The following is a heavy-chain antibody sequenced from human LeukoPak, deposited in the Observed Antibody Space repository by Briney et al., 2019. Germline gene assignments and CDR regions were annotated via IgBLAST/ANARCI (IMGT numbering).Heavy chain of an antibody. CDR2: ISGSGGST. D-gene: IGHD4-17*01. CDR3: AKEVAYGDYLAPFDY. J-gene: IGHJ4*02. Sequence: PGGSLRLSCAASGFTFSSYAMSWVRQAPGKGLEWVSAISGSGGSTYYADSVKGRFTISRDNSKNTLYLQMDSLRAEDTAVYYCAKEVAYGDYLAPFDYWGQGTLVTVSS. V-gene: IGHV3-23*01. CDR1: GFTFSSYA.